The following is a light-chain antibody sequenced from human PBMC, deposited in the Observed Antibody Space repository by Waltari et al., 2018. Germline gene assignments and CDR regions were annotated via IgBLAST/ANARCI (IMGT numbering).Light chain of an antibody. CDR2: EGS. V-gene: IGLV2-23*01. Sequence: QSALTQPASVSGSLGQPITISCTAANSDVGTYTIVSLSQQPPGKAPKLMIYEGSKRPSGVSNRFSGSQSGNTASLTISGLQAEDDGDYYCCSYAGSSTYVLFGGGTKLTVL. CDR1: NSDVGTYTI. CDR3: CSYAGSSTYVL. J-gene: IGLJ2*01.